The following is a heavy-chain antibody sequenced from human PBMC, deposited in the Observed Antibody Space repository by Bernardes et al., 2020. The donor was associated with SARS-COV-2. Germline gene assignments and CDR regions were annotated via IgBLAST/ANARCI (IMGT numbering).Heavy chain of an antibody. CDR2: IYWDDDK. D-gene: IGHD6-19*01. J-gene: IGHJ4*02. CDR1: GASLSDHYG. V-gene: IGHV2-5*08. Sequence: TLSLTCTVSGASLSDHYGSWIRQPPGKALEWLALIYWDDDKRYSPSLKSRLTITKDTSKNQVVLTMTNMDPVDTATYYCAHRASEWLAGSFDYWGQGTLVTVSS. CDR3: AHRASEWLAGSFDY.